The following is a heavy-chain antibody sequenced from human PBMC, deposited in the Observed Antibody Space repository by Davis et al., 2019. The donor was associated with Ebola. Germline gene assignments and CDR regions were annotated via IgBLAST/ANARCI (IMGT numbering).Heavy chain of an antibody. CDR3: ARKTVGTMREI. Sequence: PGGSLRLSCTVYDDSISSSTYYWGWIRQPPGEGLEWIGTISYGGSTYYNPSLKSRLTISVDTSKTQFSLKLSSVTAADTAVYYCARKTVGTMREIWGQGTMVTVSS. D-gene: IGHD4-23*01. CDR2: ISYGGST. V-gene: IGHV4-39*01. J-gene: IGHJ3*02. CDR1: DDSISSSTYY.